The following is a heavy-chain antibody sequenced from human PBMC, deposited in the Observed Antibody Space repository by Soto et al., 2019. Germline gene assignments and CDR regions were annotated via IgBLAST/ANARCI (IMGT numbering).Heavy chain of an antibody. Sequence: GGSLRLSCAASGFTFDDYAMHWVRQAPGKGLEWVSGISWNSGSIGYADSVKGRFTISRDNAKNSLYLQMNSLRAEDTALYYCAKDTPVLYQKQLVSYYFDYWGQGTLVTVSS. CDR1: GFTFDDYA. CDR3: AKDTPVLYQKQLVSYYFDY. V-gene: IGHV3-9*01. CDR2: ISWNSGSI. J-gene: IGHJ4*02. D-gene: IGHD6-13*01.